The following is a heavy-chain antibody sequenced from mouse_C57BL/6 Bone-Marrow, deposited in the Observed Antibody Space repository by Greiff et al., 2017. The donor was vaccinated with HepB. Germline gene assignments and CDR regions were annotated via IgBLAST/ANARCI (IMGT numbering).Heavy chain of an antibody. CDR1: GYTFTDYE. V-gene: IGHV1-15*01. CDR2: IDPETGGT. J-gene: IGHJ2*01. Sequence: VKVVESGAELVRPGASVTLSCKASGYTFTDYEMHWVKQTPVHGLEWIGAIDPETGGTAYNQKFKGKAILTADKSSSTAYMELRSLTSEDSAVYYCTLDYWGQGTTLTVSS. CDR3: TLDY.